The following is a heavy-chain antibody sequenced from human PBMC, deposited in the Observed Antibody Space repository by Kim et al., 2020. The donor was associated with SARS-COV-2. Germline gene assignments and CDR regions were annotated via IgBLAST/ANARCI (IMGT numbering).Heavy chain of an antibody. V-gene: IGHV3-23*03. D-gene: IGHD3-10*01. CDR1: GFTFSSYA. J-gene: IGHJ4*02. CDR2: IYSGGSST. Sequence: GGSLRLSCAASGFTFSSYAMSWVRQAPGKGLEWVSVIYSGGSSTYYADSVKGRFTISRDNSKNTLYLQMNSLRAEDTAVYYCAKEAIAMVRGVTFAAFDYWGQGTLVTVSS. CDR3: AKEAIAMVRGVTFAAFDY.